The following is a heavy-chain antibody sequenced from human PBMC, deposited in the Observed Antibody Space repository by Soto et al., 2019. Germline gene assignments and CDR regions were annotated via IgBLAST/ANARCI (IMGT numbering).Heavy chain of an antibody. V-gene: IGHV1-69*13. CDR3: ASHWGQAKRYYYYGMEV. CDR2: IIPIFGTA. Sequence: ASVKVSCKASGYTFTSYAMNWVRQAPGQGLEWMGGIIPIFGTANYAQKFQGRVTITADESTSTAYMELSSLRSEDTAVYYCASHWGQAKRYYYYGMEVWGQGTTVTVSS. CDR1: GYTFTSYA. D-gene: IGHD7-27*01. J-gene: IGHJ6*02.